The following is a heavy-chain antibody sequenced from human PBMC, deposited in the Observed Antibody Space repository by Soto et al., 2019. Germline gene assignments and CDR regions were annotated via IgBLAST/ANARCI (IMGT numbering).Heavy chain of an antibody. D-gene: IGHD2-2*01. V-gene: IGHV5-51*01. CDR2: IYPGDSDT. CDR1: GYSFSSYW. CDR3: ARNNGYCSSISCYGMDV. J-gene: IGHJ6*02. Sequence: PGESLKISCKGSGYSFSSYWIVWVRQMPGKGLEWMGTIYPGDSDTRYSPSFQGQVTISADKSISTAYLQWNSLTASDTAMYFCARNNGYCSSISCYGMDVCGQGAAVTVYS.